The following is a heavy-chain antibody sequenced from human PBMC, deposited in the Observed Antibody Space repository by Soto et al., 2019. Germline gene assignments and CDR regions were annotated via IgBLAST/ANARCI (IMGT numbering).Heavy chain of an antibody. V-gene: IGHV1-2*04. D-gene: IGHD3-10*01. CDR3: ARGLEGSGSYYNPYYYGMDV. CDR2: INPNSGGT. J-gene: IGHJ6*02. Sequence: QVQLVQSGAEVKKPGASVKVSCKASGYTFTGYYMHWVRQAPGQGLEWMGWINPNSGGTNYAQKFQGWVTMTRDTSISTAYMELSRLRSDDTAVYYCARGLEGSGSYYNPYYYGMDVWGQGTTATVSS. CDR1: GYTFTGYY.